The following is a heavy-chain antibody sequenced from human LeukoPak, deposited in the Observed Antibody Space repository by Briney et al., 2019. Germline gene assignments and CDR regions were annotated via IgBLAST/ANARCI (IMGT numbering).Heavy chain of an antibody. CDR3: ARHPTMVRGVTTDAFDI. J-gene: IGHJ3*02. D-gene: IGHD3-10*01. Sequence: GGSLRLSCAASGFTFSSYSMNWVRQAPGKGLEWVSSISSSSSYIYYADSVKGRFTISRDNAKNSLYLQMNSLRAEDTAVYYCARHPTMVRGVTTDAFDIWGQGTMVTVSS. V-gene: IGHV3-21*01. CDR2: ISSSSSYI. CDR1: GFTFSSYS.